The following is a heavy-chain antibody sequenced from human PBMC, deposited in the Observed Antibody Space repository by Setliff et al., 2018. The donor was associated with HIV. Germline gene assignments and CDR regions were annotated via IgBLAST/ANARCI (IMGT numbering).Heavy chain of an antibody. D-gene: IGHD2-8*01. J-gene: IGHJ5*01. CDR3: ARPLLRTNTVYGILGNWFDS. V-gene: IGHV4-39*07. CDR1: GGSITSNNYY. CDR2: IFHSGHT. Sequence: SETLSLTCTVSGGSITSNNYYWGWIRQAPGKGLEWIASIFHSGHTNGDSSFVSRVTISRDNAKNSLYLQMNSLRAEDTAVYYCARPLLRTNTVYGILGNWFDSWGRGTLVTVSS.